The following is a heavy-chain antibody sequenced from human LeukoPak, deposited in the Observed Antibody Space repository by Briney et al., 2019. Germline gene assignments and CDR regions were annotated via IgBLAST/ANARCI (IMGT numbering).Heavy chain of an antibody. CDR2: INPNSGGT. Sequence: GASVKVPCKASGYTFTGYYMHWVRQAPGQGLEWMGWINPNSGGTNYAQKFQGRVTMTRDTSISTAYMELSRLRSDDTAVYYCASSGPITMVRGDLADYHYYGIDVWGQGTTVTVSS. CDR1: GYTFTGYY. CDR3: ASSGPITMVRGDLADYHYYGIDV. V-gene: IGHV1-2*02. D-gene: IGHD3-10*01. J-gene: IGHJ6*02.